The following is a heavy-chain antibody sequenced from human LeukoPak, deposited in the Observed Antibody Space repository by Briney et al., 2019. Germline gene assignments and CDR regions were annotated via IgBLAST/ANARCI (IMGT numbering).Heavy chain of an antibody. CDR2: IWYDGSNK. V-gene: IGHV3-33*06. J-gene: IGHJ5*02. CDR1: GCTFSSYG. Sequence: GGSLRLSCAASGCTFSSYGMHWVRKAPGKGLGWVAVIWYDGSNKYYADSVKGRFTISRDNSKNTLYLQMNSLRAEDTAVYYCAKNPRSYDSSGYYYPDPWGQGTLVTVSS. D-gene: IGHD3-22*01. CDR3: AKNPRSYDSSGYYYPDP.